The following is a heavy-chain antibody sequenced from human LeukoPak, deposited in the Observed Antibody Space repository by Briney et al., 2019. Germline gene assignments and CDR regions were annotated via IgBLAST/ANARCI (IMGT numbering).Heavy chain of an antibody. Sequence: SETLFLTCTVSGGSISSYYWSWIRQPAGKGLEWIGRIYTSGSTNYNPSLKSRVTMSVDTSKNQFSLKLSSVTAADTAVYYCARGLSGSYNNWFDPWGQGTLVTVSS. D-gene: IGHD1-26*01. V-gene: IGHV4-4*07. J-gene: IGHJ5*02. CDR1: GGSISSYY. CDR2: IYTSGST. CDR3: ARGLSGSYNNWFDP.